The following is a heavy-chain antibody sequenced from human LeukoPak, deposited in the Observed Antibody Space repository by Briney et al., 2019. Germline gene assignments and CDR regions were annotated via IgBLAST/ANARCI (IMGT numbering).Heavy chain of an antibody. CDR3: ARMSDILTGHYPQWFDP. CDR2: INPNSGGT. J-gene: IGHJ5*02. V-gene: IGHV1-2*02. Sequence: ASVKVSCKASGYTFTGYYMHWVRHAPGQGLEWMGWINPNSGGTSYAQKFQGRVTMTRDTSVSTAYMELSRLRSDDTAVCYCARMSDILTGHYPQWFDPWGQGTLVTVSS. CDR1: GYTFTGYY. D-gene: IGHD3-9*01.